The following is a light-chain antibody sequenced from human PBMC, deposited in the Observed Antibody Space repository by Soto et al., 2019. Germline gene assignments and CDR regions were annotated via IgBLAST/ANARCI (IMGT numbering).Light chain of an antibody. CDR3: QQYGSSPFT. Sequence: EIVLTQSPGTLSLSPGERATLSCRASQSFSSSYLAWYQQKPGQAPRLLIYGASSRATGIPDRFSGSGSGKDFTLTISRLEPEDVAVYYCQQYGSSPFTFGPGTKVDIK. V-gene: IGKV3-20*01. J-gene: IGKJ3*01. CDR2: GAS. CDR1: QSFSSSY.